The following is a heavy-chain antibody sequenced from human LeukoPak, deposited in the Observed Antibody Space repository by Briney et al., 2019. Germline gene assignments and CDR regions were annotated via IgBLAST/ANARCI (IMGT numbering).Heavy chain of an antibody. V-gene: IGHV3-30*02. CDR3: AKRSYYGSGSYYYNWFDP. D-gene: IGHD3-10*01. CDR1: GFTFSSYG. J-gene: IGHJ5*02. Sequence: GGSLRLSCAASGFTFSSYGMHWVRQAPGKGLEWVAFIRYDGSNKYYADSVKGRFTISRDNSKNTLYLQMNSLRAEDTAVYYCAKRSYYGSGSYYYNWFDPWGQGTLVTVSS. CDR2: IRYDGSNK.